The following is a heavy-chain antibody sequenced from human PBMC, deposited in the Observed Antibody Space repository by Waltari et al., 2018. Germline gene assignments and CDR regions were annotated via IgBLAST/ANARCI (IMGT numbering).Heavy chain of an antibody. CDR1: GGSISSGGYS. CDR2: IYHSGST. J-gene: IGHJ3*02. Sequence: QLQLQESGSGLVKPSQTLSLTCAVSGGSISSGGYSWSWIRQPPGKGLEWIGYIYHSGSTYYNPSRKSRVTISVDRSKNQFALKLSSVTAADTAVYYCARGLGETGTPSVAFDIWGQGTMVTVSS. CDR3: ARGLGETGTPSVAFDI. V-gene: IGHV4-30-2*01. D-gene: IGHD1-1*01.